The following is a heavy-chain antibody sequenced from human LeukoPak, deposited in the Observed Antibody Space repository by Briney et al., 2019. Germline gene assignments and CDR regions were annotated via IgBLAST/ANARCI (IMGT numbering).Heavy chain of an antibody. Sequence: PSETLSLTCTVSGVSIGGYYWSWLRQPPGEGLEWLGYTHHSGTTNYNHSLKSRITTSVDTSRKQVSLKLSSVTAADTAVYYCARHSADRAFDIWGQGTMVTVSS. D-gene: IGHD6-25*01. CDR1: GVSIGGYY. CDR2: THHSGTT. CDR3: ARHSADRAFDI. J-gene: IGHJ3*02. V-gene: IGHV4-59*08.